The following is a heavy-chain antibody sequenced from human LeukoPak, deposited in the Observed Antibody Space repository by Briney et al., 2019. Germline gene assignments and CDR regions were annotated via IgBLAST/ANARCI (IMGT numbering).Heavy chain of an antibody. V-gene: IGHV1-2*02. CDR2: FNPNSGGT. J-gene: IGHJ1*01. D-gene: IGHD3-22*01. CDR3: ARDYYDSSGYQQEYFQH. Sequence: GASVKVSCKASGYTFTGYYMHWVRQAPGQGLEWMGWFNPNSGGTNYAQKFQGRVTMTRDTSISTAYMELSRLRSDDTAVYYCARDYYDSSGYQQEYFQHWGQGTLVTVSS. CDR1: GYTFTGYY.